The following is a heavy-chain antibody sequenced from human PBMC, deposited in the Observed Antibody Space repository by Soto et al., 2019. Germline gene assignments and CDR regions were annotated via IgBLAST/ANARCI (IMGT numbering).Heavy chain of an antibody. Sequence: QVQLVESGGGVVQPGTSLRLSCAASGFTFSSYGMHWVRQAPGKGLEWVAVISYNGGKKYYGDSVKGRFTISRDNSEKMMYLQMNRLRAEDTAVYYCAKDHVGYYNGMDVWGQGTTVTVSS. V-gene: IGHV3-30*18. CDR1: GFTFSSYG. D-gene: IGHD3-10*01. CDR2: ISYNGGKK. CDR3: AKDHVGYYNGMDV. J-gene: IGHJ6*02.